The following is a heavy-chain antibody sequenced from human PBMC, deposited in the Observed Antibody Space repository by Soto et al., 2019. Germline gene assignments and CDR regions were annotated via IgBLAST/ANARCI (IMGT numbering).Heavy chain of an antibody. Sequence: QVQLVQSGAEVKRPGSSVKVSCKASGGTFSTYAISWVRQAPGQGLEWMGGIIPIFGTANYAQKFQGRVTITADESTSTAYMELSSLRSEDTAVYYCARDPTGIAVAGTYNWFDPWGQGTLGTVSS. CDR1: GGTFSTYA. CDR2: IIPIFGTA. CDR3: ARDPTGIAVAGTYNWFDP. J-gene: IGHJ5*02. D-gene: IGHD6-19*01. V-gene: IGHV1-69*12.